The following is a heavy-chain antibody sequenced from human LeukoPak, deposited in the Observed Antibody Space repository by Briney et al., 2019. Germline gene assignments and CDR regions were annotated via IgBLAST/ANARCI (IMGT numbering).Heavy chain of an antibody. CDR3: ARGYYDSSGYYAPLSWFDP. CDR2: IYTSGST. V-gene: IGHV4-4*07. J-gene: IGHJ5*02. Sequence: SETLSLTCTVSGGSISSYYWSWIRQPAGKGLEWIGRIYTSGSTNYNPSLKSRVIMSVDTSKNQFSLKLSSVTAADTAVYYCARGYYDSSGYYAPLSWFDPWGQGTLVTVSS. CDR1: GGSISSYY. D-gene: IGHD3-22*01.